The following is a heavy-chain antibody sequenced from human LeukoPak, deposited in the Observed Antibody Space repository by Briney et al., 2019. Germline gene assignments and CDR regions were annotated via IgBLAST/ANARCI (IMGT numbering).Heavy chain of an antibody. CDR1: GGSFSGYY. CDR2: INHSGST. J-gene: IGHJ6*04. Sequence: SETLSLTRAVYGGSFSGYYWSWIRQPPGKGLEWIGEINHSGSTNYNPSLKSRVTISVDTSKNQFSLKLSSVTAADTAVYYCARGRLSRYGMDVWGKGTTVTVSS. V-gene: IGHV4-34*01. CDR3: ARGRLSRYGMDV. D-gene: IGHD2-15*01.